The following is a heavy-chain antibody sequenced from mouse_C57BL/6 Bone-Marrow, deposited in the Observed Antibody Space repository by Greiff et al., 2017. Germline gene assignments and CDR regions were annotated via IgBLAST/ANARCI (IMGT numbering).Heavy chain of an antibody. CDR3: DRLFSTVVEGDY. D-gene: IGHD1-1*01. CDR1: GFTFSDYG. J-gene: IGHJ2*01. V-gene: IGHV5-17*01. Sequence: EVKLVESGGGLVKPGGSLKLSCAASGFTFSDYGMHWVRQAPEKGLEWVAYISSGSSTIYYADTVKGRFTISRDNAKNTLFLQMTSLRSEDTDMYYCDRLFSTVVEGDYWGQGTTLTVSS. CDR2: ISSGSSTI.